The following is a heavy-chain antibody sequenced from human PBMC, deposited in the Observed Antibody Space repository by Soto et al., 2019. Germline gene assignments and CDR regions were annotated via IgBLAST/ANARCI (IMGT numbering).Heavy chain of an antibody. CDR1: GFTVSSNY. CDR3: ARGVVVTEVEYYYYGMDV. Sequence: GSLRLSCAASGFTVSSNYMSWVRQAPGKGLEWVSVIYSGGSTYYADSVKGRFTISRDNSKNTLYLQMNSLRAEDTAVYYRARGVVVTEVEYYYYGMDVWGQGTTVTVSS. J-gene: IGHJ6*02. CDR2: IYSGGST. D-gene: IGHD2-21*02. V-gene: IGHV3-53*01.